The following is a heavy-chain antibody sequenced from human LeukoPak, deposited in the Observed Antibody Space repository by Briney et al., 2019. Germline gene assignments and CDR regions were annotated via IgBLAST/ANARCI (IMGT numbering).Heavy chain of an antibody. J-gene: IGHJ6*03. Sequence: PSETLSLTCAVYGGSFSGYYWSWIRQPPGKGLEWIGEITHRGSTNYTPSLKSRVTISVDTSKNQFSLKMSSVTAADTAVYYCARPHTQASGIPRDHYYYLDVWGQGTTVTVSS. D-gene: IGHD3-10*01. CDR3: ARPHTQASGIPRDHYYYLDV. V-gene: IGHV4-34*01. CDR2: ITHRGST. CDR1: GGSFSGYY.